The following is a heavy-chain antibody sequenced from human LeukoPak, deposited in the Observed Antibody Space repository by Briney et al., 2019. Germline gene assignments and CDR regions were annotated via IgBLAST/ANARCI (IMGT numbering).Heavy chain of an antibody. CDR1: GGSISSGSYY. J-gene: IGHJ4*02. CDR2: IYTSGST. D-gene: IGHD3-3*01. CDR3: ARLRKGITIFGVAIASNFDY. V-gene: IGHV4-61*02. Sequence: SQTLSLTCTVSGGSISSGSYYWSWIRQPAGKGLEWIGRIYTSGSTNYNPSLKSRVTISVDTSKNQFSLKLSSVTAADTAVYYCARLRKGITIFGVAIASNFDYWGQGTLVTVSS.